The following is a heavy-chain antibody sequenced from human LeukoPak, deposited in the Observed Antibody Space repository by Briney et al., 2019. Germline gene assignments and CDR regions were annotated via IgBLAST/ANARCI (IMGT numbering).Heavy chain of an antibody. Sequence: SVKVSCKASGVPFSSYARSWVRQAPGQGLEWMGGIIPFFNTANYAQKFQGRVTITADKSTSTVYMEPSSLRYEDTAVYYCARRGKLGFYHYNYMDVWGKGTTVTVSS. CDR3: ARRGKLGFYHYNYMDV. V-gene: IGHV1-69*06. CDR1: GVPFSSYA. J-gene: IGHJ6*03. CDR2: IIPFFNTA. D-gene: IGHD7-27*01.